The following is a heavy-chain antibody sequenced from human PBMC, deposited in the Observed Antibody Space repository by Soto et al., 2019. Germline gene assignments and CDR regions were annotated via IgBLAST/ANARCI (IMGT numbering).Heavy chain of an antibody. D-gene: IGHD2-2*01. CDR1: GFTFSRYT. CDR3: TKLVVPAASSYFDH. CDR2: ISSSGSST. J-gene: IGHJ4*02. V-gene: IGHV3-23*01. Sequence: PGGSLRLSCAASGFTFSRYTMNWVRQAPGKGLEWVSAISSSGSSTYYADSVKGRFTISRDKSKNTLYLQMNSLRAEDTAVYYCTKLVVPAASSYFDHWGQGTLVTVSS.